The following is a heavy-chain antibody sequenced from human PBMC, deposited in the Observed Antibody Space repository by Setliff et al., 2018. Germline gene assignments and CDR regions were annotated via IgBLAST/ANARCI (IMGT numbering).Heavy chain of an antibody. Sequence: PSETLSLTCTVSGGSISSSSYYWGWIRQPPGKGLEWIGSIYYSGSTYYNPSLKSRVTISVDTSKNQFSLKLSSVTAADTAVYYCARDVSRYSSSWYPHEYFHHWGQGTLVTVS. V-gene: IGHV4-39*07. CDR3: ARDVSRYSSSWYPHEYFHH. CDR1: GGSISSSSYY. D-gene: IGHD6-13*01. CDR2: IYYSGST. J-gene: IGHJ1*01.